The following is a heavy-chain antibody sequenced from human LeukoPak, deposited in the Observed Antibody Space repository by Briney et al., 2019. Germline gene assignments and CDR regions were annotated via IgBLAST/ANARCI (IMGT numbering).Heavy chain of an antibody. CDR2: IYYSGST. J-gene: IGHJ4*02. D-gene: IGHD6-13*01. CDR3: ARGSKAAPGTFDY. Sequence: SETLSLTCTVSGGSISSYYWSWIRQPPGKGLEWIGYIYYSGSTNYNPSLKSRVAISVDTSKNQFSLKLSSVTAADTAVYYCARGSKAAPGTFDYWGQGTLVTVSS. CDR1: GGSISSYY. V-gene: IGHV4-59*01.